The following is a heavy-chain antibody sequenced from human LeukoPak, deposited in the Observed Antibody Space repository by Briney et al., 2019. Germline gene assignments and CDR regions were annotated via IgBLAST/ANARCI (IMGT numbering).Heavy chain of an antibody. CDR1: GFTFSNYA. Sequence: PGGSLRLSCAVSGFTFSNYAMNWVRQAPGKGLEWVSAISGSGGNTYYADSVKGRFTISRDNSKNTLYLQMTSLRAEDTALYYCAKPAKTDYADYWGQGTLVTVSS. CDR2: ISGSGGNT. J-gene: IGHJ4*02. CDR3: AKPAKTDYADY. V-gene: IGHV3-23*01. D-gene: IGHD1-14*01.